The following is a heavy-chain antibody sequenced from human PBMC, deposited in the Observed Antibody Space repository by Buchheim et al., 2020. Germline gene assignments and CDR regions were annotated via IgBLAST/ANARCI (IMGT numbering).Heavy chain of an antibody. CDR3: ARGGTSGSLDY. V-gene: IGHV3-74*01. CDR1: GFTFSSYW. D-gene: IGHD3-10*01. J-gene: IGHJ4*02. Sequence: EVQLVDSGGGLVQPGGSLRLSCAASGFTFSSYWMHWARQAPGKGPVWVSRIKTHGTDTSYAASVKGRYTISRDNARTTLYLQMNSLEAEDTAVYCCARGGTSGSLDYWGQGTL. CDR2: IKTHGTDT.